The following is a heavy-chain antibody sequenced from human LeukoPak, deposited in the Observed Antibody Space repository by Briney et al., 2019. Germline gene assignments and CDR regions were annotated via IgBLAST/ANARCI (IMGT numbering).Heavy chain of an antibody. Sequence: ASVKVPCKASGYTFTDYYIHWVRQAPGQGLEWMGWIDPNSGGTNFAQKFQGRVTMTTDTSITTAYMELTRLRSDDTAVYYCANWAATIRNFNYWGQGTLVTVSS. CDR1: GYTFTDYY. CDR3: ANWAATIRNFNY. V-gene: IGHV1-2*02. CDR2: IDPNSGGT. D-gene: IGHD5-12*01. J-gene: IGHJ4*02.